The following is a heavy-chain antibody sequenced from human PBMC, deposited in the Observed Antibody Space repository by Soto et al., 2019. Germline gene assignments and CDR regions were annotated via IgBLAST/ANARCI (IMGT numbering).Heavy chain of an antibody. V-gene: IGHV4-59*01. CDR1: GGSIRSYY. CDR2: IYSGGST. CDR3: ARAPRSGDRFDY. D-gene: IGHD3-10*01. Sequence: PSEALSLTCTVYGGSIRSYYWAWIRQPPGKGLEWIGYIYSGGSTFYKPSLKSRVTISIDTSKNQFSLRLSSVSAVDTAVYYCARAPRSGDRFDYWGQGTLVTVSS. J-gene: IGHJ4*02.